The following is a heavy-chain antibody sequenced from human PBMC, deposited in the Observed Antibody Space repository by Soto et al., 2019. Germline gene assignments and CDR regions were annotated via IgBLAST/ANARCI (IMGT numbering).Heavy chain of an antibody. CDR2: IYHSGST. CDR3: ARAHYGDYGYGMDV. D-gene: IGHD4-17*01. Sequence: ASETLSLTCAVSGGSISSGGYSWSLVRQPPGKGLEWIGYIYHSGSTYYNPSLKSRVTISVDRSKNQFSLKLSSVTAADTAVYYCARAHYGDYGYGMDVWGQGTTVTVSS. CDR1: GGSISSGGYS. V-gene: IGHV4-30-2*01. J-gene: IGHJ6*02.